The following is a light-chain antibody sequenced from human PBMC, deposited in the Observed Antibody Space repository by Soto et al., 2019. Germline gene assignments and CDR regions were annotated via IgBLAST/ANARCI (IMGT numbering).Light chain of an antibody. CDR3: QQYGSSRWT. Sequence: EIGITQAPATPSVSPGERAPPSCRASQSVSSNYLGWYQQKPGQAPRLLIYAASSRATGIPDRFSGSGSGTDFTLTISRLEPEDFAVYYCQQYGSSRWTFGQGTKVDIK. V-gene: IGKV3-20*01. CDR2: AAS. J-gene: IGKJ1*01. CDR1: QSVSSNY.